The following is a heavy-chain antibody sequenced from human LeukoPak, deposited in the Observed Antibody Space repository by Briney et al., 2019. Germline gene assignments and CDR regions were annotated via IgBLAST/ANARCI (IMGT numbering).Heavy chain of an antibody. CDR2: IRYDGSNK. Sequence: PGGSLRLSCAASGFTFSSYGMHWVRQAPGKGLEWVAFIRYDGSNKYYADPVKGRFTISRDNSKNTLYLQMNSLRAEDTAVYYCASHYGSGSNGPDYWGQGTLVTVSS. D-gene: IGHD3-10*01. CDR3: ASHYGSGSNGPDY. CDR1: GFTFSSYG. V-gene: IGHV3-30*02. J-gene: IGHJ4*02.